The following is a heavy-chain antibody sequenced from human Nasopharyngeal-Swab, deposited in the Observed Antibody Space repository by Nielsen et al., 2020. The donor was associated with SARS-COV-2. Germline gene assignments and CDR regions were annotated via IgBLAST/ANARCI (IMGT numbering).Heavy chain of an antibody. V-gene: IGHV1-8*02. J-gene: IGHJ6*03. Sequence: ASVKVSCKASGYTFTSYDINWVRQATGQGLEWMGWMNPNSGNTGYAQKFQGRVTMTRDTSTSTVYMELSSLRSEDTAVYYCARDLVTALGYYYYMDVWGKGTTVTVSS. CDR3: ARDLVTALGYYYYMDV. CDR2: MNPNSGNT. CDR1: GYTFTSYD. D-gene: IGHD7-27*01.